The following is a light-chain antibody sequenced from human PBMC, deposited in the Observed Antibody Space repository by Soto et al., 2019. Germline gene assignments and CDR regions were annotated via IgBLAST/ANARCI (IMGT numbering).Light chain of an antibody. J-gene: IGLJ2*01. CDR2: EVV. CDR3: CSYAGSSMFV. CDR1: SIDVGPYNL. V-gene: IGLV2-23*02. Sequence: ALTQPASVSGSPGQSITISCTGSSIDVGPYNLVSWYQHHPGKAPKLMISEVVKRPSGVSNRFSGSKSGNTASLTISGLQAEDEADYYCCSYAGSSMFVFGGGTKLTVL.